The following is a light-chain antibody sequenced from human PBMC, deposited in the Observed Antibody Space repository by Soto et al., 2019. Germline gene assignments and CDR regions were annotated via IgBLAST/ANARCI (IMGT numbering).Light chain of an antibody. CDR2: AAS. V-gene: IGKV1D-13*01. CDR1: QGISSS. Sequence: IQTTQSASALSAKIRDSVTXXWVSSQGISSSLAWYQQTPGRAPKLLIYAASTLPSGVPSRFSGSRSGTDFTLTVSSLQPEDFATYYCQQFYYYPFTVGPGTKVAIK. J-gene: IGKJ3*01. CDR3: QQFYYYPFT.